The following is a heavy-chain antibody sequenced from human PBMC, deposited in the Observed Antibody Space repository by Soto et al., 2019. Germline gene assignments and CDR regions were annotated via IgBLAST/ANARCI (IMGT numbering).Heavy chain of an antibody. V-gene: IGHV3-73*01. CDR3: TTLDTSDY. Sequence: EVQLAESGGGLVQPGGSLKLSCAASGFTFSGSAMHWVRQASGKGLEWVGRIRSKANSYATAYAASVKGRFTISRDDSKNTAYLQMNSLKTEDTAVYYCTTLDTSDYWGQGTLVTVSS. J-gene: IGHJ4*02. D-gene: IGHD5-18*01. CDR2: IRSKANSYAT. CDR1: GFTFSGSA.